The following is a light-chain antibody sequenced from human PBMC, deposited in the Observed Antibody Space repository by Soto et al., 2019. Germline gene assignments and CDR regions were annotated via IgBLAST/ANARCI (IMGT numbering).Light chain of an antibody. J-gene: IGKJ4*01. V-gene: IGKV3-20*01. CDR2: GAS. CDR1: QSVSSSY. CDR3: QQYGSSPPLT. Sequence: EIVLTPSPGTLSLSPCEGATLSCSASQSVSSSYLAWYQQKPGQAPRLLIYGASSRATGIPDRFSGSGSGTDFTLTISRLEPEDFAVYYCQQYGSSPPLTFGGGTKVDIK.